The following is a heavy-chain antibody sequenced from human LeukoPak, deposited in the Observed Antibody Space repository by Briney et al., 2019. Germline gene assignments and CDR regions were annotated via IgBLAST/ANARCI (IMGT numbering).Heavy chain of an antibody. Sequence: PGGSLVLSCAASGFPVSSNYMSWVRQAPGKGLEGVSVIYSGGSTYYADSVKGRFTISRDNSKNTLYLQMNSLRAEDTAVYYCASPAATYYYYYMDVWGKGTTVTVS. CDR2: IYSGGST. V-gene: IGHV3-53*01. CDR3: ASPAATYYYYYMDV. CDR1: GFPVSSNY. D-gene: IGHD2-2*01. J-gene: IGHJ6*03.